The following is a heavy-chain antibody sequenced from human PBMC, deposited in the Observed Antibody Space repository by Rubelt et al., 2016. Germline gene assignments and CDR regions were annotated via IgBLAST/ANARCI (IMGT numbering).Heavy chain of an antibody. V-gene: IGHV3-30*04. CDR2: ISYDGSNK. CDR3: ARDDSPRYYGSGSYPGGAYYYGMDV. D-gene: IGHD3-10*01. CDR1: GFTFSSYA. Sequence: GGSLRLSCAASGFTFSSYAMHWVRQAPGKGLEWVAVISYDGSNKYYADSVKGRFTISRDTSKNTLYLQTNSLRAEDTAVYYCARDDSPRYYGSGSYPGGAYYYGMDVWGQGTTVTVSS. J-gene: IGHJ6*02.